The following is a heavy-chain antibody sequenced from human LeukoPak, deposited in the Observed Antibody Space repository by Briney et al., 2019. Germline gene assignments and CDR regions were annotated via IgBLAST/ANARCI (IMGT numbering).Heavy chain of an antibody. J-gene: IGHJ5*02. CDR1: GGSISSSNW. D-gene: IGHD3-10*01. V-gene: IGHV4-4*02. CDR3: ASCTYYYGSGSRNWFDP. Sequence: PSGTLSLTCAVSGGSISSSNWWSWVRQPPGKGLEWIGEIYHSGSTNYNPSLKSRVTISVDKSKNQFSLKLSSVTAADTAVYYCASCTYYYGSGSRNWFDPWGQGILVTVSS. CDR2: IYHSGST.